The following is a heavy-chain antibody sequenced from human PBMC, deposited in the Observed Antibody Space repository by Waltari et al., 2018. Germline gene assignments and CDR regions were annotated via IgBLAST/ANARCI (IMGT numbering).Heavy chain of an antibody. D-gene: IGHD5-12*01. CDR2: IYGGST. Sequence: QVQLQESGPGLVKPSETLSLTCTVSGGSISSHYWRWNRQPPGKGLEWIGYIYGGSTNYNPSLKSRVTILVDTSKNQFSVKLSSVTAADTAVYYCARGDGYNAAYYFAYWGQGTLVTVSS. CDR1: GGSISSHY. V-gene: IGHV4-59*11. CDR3: ARGDGYNAAYYFAY. J-gene: IGHJ4*02.